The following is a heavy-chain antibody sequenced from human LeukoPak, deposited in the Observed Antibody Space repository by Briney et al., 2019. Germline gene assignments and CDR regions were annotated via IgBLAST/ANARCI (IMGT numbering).Heavy chain of an antibody. CDR3: ARAASSGGFLNYLDY. CDR2: ISSSSTI. J-gene: IGHJ4*02. V-gene: IGHV3-48*02. D-gene: IGHD2-15*01. Sequence: GGSLRLSCAASGFTFSSYSVNWVRQAPGKGLEWVSYISSSSTIYYADSVKGRFTISRDNAKNSLYLQMNSLRDEDTAVYYCARAASSGGFLNYLDYWGQGTLVTVSS. CDR1: GFTFSSYS.